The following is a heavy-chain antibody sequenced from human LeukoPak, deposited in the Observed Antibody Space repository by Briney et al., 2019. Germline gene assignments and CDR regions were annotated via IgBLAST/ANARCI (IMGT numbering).Heavy chain of an antibody. Sequence: SSETLSLTCAVYGGSFSGYYWSWIRQPPGKGLEWIGEINHSGSTNYNPSLKSRLTISVDTSKNQFSLKLSSVTAADTAVYYCARNRELGFYYYGLDVWGQGTTVTVSS. J-gene: IGHJ6*02. CDR3: ARNRELGFYYYGLDV. CDR1: GGSFSGYY. CDR2: INHSGST. V-gene: IGHV4-34*01. D-gene: IGHD3-16*01.